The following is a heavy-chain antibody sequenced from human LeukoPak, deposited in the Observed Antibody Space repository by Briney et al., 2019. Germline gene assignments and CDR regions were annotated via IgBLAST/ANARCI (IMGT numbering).Heavy chain of an antibody. CDR2: IIPIVDVT. CDR1: GGTFSNFA. CDR3: AREMGDREFYFDY. J-gene: IGHJ4*02. D-gene: IGHD3-10*01. Sequence: SVKVSCKASGGTFSNFAFGWVRQAPGQGLQWVGRIIPIVDVTSYAQNFKGRVTITADESTTTAYMELSSLRSEDTAVYYCAREMGDREFYFDYWGQGTLVTVSS. V-gene: IGHV1-69*04.